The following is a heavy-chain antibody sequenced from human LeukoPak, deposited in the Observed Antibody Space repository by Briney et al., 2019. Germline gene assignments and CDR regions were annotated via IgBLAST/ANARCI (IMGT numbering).Heavy chain of an antibody. J-gene: IGHJ3*02. CDR3: AKSNGYGLIDI. CDR2: IYYGGST. V-gene: IGHV4-39*07. D-gene: IGHD3-22*01. Sequence: PSETLSLTCTVSGGSINSTSYYWGWIRQPPGKGLEWIGSIYYGGSTYYNPSLKSRVTILVDVDTSKNQFSLKLNSVTAADTAVYYCAKSNGYGLIDIWGQGTMVTVSS. CDR1: GGSINSTSYY.